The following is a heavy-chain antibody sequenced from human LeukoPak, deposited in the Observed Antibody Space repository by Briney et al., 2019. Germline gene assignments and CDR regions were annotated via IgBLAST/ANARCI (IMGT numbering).Heavy chain of an antibody. CDR2: INAGNGNT. CDR1: GYTFTSYA. Sequence: ASVKVSCKASGYTFTSYAMHWVRQAPGQRLEWMGWINAGNGNTKYSQKFQGRVTITRDTSASTAYMELSSLRSEDTAVYYCARSPIYCSSTSCYGGEYDWFDPWGQGTPVTVSS. J-gene: IGHJ5*02. V-gene: IGHV1-3*01. CDR3: ARSPIYCSSTSCYGGEYDWFDP. D-gene: IGHD2-2*01.